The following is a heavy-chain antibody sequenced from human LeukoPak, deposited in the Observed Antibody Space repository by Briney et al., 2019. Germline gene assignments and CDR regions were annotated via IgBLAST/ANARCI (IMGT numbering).Heavy chain of an antibody. CDR1: GGSISSYY. J-gene: IGHJ4*02. CDR3: AKGHFAAADY. V-gene: IGHV4-59*01. D-gene: IGHD6-13*01. CDR2: IYYSGST. Sequence: PSETLSLTCTVSGGSISSYYWRWIRQPPGKGLEWIGYIYYSGSTNYNPSLKSRVTISVDTSKNQFSLKLSSVTAADTAVYYCAKGHFAAADYWGQGTLVTVSS.